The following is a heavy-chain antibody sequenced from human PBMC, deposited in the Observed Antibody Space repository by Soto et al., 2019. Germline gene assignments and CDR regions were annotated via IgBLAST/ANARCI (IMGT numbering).Heavy chain of an antibody. CDR3: ARDPAIYSGKFDYGLDV. J-gene: IGHJ6*02. CDR2: IGTSSRTI. Sequence: EVQLVESGGGLVQAGGSLRLFCAVSGFTFSNYEMNWVRQAPGKGLEWVSYIGTSSRTIYYADSVRGRFTISRDNAKNSLYLQMNSLRAEDTAVYYCARDPAIYSGKFDYGLDVWGQGTTVTVSS. D-gene: IGHD4-4*01. CDR1: GFTFSNYE. V-gene: IGHV3-48*03.